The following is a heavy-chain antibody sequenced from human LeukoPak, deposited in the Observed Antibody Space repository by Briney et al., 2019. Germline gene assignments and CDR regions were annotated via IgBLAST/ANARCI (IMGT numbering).Heavy chain of an antibody. CDR3: ARSEGPLWFGPFDP. Sequence: PETLSLTCTVSGGSISSYYWSWIRQPPGKGLEWIGYIYYSGSTNYNPSLKSRVTISVDTSKHQFSLKLSSVTAADTAVYYCARSEGPLWFGPFDPWGQGTLVTVSS. D-gene: IGHD3-10*01. V-gene: IGHV4-59*01. CDR2: IYYSGST. CDR1: GGSISSYY. J-gene: IGHJ5*02.